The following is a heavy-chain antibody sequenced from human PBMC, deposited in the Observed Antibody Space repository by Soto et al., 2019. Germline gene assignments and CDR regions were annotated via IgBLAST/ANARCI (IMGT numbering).Heavy chain of an antibody. Sequence: EVQLVESGGGLVQPGGSLRLSCAASGFTFSSYSMNWVRQAPGKGLEWVSYISSSSSTIYYADSVKGRFTISRDNAKNSLYLQMNSLRDEDTAVYYCARDVVSGSQPHLFAPWGQGTLVTVSS. V-gene: IGHV3-48*02. CDR1: GFTFSSYS. D-gene: IGHD1-26*01. J-gene: IGHJ5*02. CDR3: ARDVVSGSQPHLFAP. CDR2: ISSSSSTI.